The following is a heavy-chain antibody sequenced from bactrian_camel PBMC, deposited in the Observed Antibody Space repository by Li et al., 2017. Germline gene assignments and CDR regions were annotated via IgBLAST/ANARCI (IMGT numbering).Heavy chain of an antibody. J-gene: IGHJ4*01. CDR3: VRVSYSDDGTR. CDR1: GFTFSSYY. V-gene: IGHV3S28*01. D-gene: IGHD4*01. CDR2: IYTGGGST. Sequence: QLVESGGGLVQPGGSLRLSCAASGFTFSSYYMSWVRQAPGKGLEWVSSIYTGGGSTYYADSVKGRFTISKDNAKNTVYLQMNSLKPEDTAVYYCVRVSYSDDGTRWGQGTQVTVS.